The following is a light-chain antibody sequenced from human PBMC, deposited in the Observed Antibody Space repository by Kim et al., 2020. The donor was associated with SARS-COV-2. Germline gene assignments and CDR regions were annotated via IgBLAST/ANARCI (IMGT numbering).Light chain of an antibody. CDR2: GAS. V-gene: IGKV3-20*01. J-gene: IGKJ2*01. Sequence: LSPGERATLSCRASEEIINNYLDWYQQKPGQPPTLLIYGASTRASGVPDRFSGSGSGTDFTLTISRLEPEDFAVFYCQQYGTSPYTFGQGTKLEI. CDR1: EEIINNY. CDR3: QQYGTSPYT.